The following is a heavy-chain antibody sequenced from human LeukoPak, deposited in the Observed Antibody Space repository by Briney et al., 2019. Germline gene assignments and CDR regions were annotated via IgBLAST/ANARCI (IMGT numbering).Heavy chain of an antibody. D-gene: IGHD7-27*01. J-gene: IGHJ4*02. CDR2: ISQDGSET. Sequence: GGSLRLSCAASGFTLNSFFLNWVRLTPGRELEWVACISQDGSETFYMDSVRGRFTISRDNTKNSLYLQMNSLRAEDTAVYFCVKDLGHSRHYFEYWGQGALVTVSS. CDR1: GFTLNSFF. V-gene: IGHV3-7*01. CDR3: VKDLGHSRHYFEY.